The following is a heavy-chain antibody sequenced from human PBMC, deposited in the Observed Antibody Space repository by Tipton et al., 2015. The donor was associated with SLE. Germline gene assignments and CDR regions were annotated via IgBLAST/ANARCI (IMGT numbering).Heavy chain of an antibody. CDR1: GGSISSGGYY. V-gene: IGHV4-31*03. CDR3: ARLLGYCSGGRCYSGLIDYYYMDV. CDR2: MYYTGST. D-gene: IGHD2-15*01. Sequence: TLSLTCTVSGGSISSGGYYWGWIRQPPGKGLEWIGTMYYTGSTYYNPSLKSRVTMSVDTSKNQFSLKVTSVTAADTAVYYCARLLGYCSGGRCYSGLIDYYYMDVWGKGTAVTVSS. J-gene: IGHJ6*03.